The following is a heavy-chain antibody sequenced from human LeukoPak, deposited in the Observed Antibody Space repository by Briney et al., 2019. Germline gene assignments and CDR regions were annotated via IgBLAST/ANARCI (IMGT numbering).Heavy chain of an antibody. CDR1: GYNFTSYD. CDR2: MNPNSGNT. D-gene: IGHD3-22*01. V-gene: IGHV1-8*01. Sequence: ASVKVSCRASGYNFTSYDITWVRQATGQGLEWMGWMNPNSGNTGYAQKFQGRVTMTRNTSISTAYMELSSLRSEDTAVYYCARSRYYYDSSGYYADHYYGMDVWGQGTTVTVSS. CDR3: ARSRYYYDSSGYYADHYYGMDV. J-gene: IGHJ6*02.